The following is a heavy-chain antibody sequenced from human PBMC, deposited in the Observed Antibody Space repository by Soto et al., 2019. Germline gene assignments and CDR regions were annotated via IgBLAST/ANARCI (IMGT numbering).Heavy chain of an antibody. CDR1: GFIFKMYW. J-gene: IGHJ4*02. V-gene: IGHV3-74*01. CDR2: IYNDGTYS. Sequence: PGGSLRLSCAASGFIFKMYWMHWVRQSPGKGLVWTSRIYNDGTYSDYADSVRGRFTISRDNVNDTLYLQMNNLRAEDSGLYYCTRGPRPISTGTGAYGGQRTQVTLDS. CDR3: TRGPRPISTGTGAY. D-gene: IGHD3-10*01.